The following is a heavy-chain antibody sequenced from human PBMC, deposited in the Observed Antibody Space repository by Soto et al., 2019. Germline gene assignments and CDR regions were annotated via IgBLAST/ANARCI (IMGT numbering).Heavy chain of an antibody. Sequence: GGSLRLSSAASGFTFSSYAMSWVRQAPGKGLEWVSAISGSGGSTYYADPEKGRFTISRDNSKNTLHLQMNSLRAEDTAVYYCAKDRAVTTRNYFDYGGQGTLVTVSS. J-gene: IGHJ4*02. CDR2: ISGSGGST. CDR1: GFTFSSYA. CDR3: AKDRAVTTRNYFDY. V-gene: IGHV3-23*01. D-gene: IGHD4-17*01.